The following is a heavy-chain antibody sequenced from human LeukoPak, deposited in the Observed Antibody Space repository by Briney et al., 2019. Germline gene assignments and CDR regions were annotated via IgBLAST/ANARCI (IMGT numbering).Heavy chain of an antibody. CDR2: ISWNSGSI. CDR3: ARVDTVTHYGMDV. V-gene: IGHV3-9*01. CDR1: GFTFDDYA. Sequence: GRSLRLSCAASGFTFDDYAMHWVRQAPGKGLEWVSGISWNSGSIGYADSVKGRFTISRDNAKNSLYLQMNSLRAEDTAVYYCARVDTVTHYGMDVWGQGTTVTVSS. D-gene: IGHD4-17*01. J-gene: IGHJ6*02.